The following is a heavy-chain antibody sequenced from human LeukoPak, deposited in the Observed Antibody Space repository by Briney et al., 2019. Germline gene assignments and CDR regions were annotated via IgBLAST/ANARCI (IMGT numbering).Heavy chain of an antibody. CDR3: ARHSPTYYYDSSGYSVPRPYYFDY. V-gene: IGHV4-39*01. J-gene: IGHJ4*02. D-gene: IGHD3-22*01. Sequence: SETLSLTCTVSGASISSSSYSWGWIRQPPGKGLEWIGSIYYIGSTYYNPSLKSRATISVDTSKNQSSPQLRSVTAADTAVYYCARHSPTYYYDSSGYSVPRPYYFDYWGQGTLVTVSS. CDR1: GASISSSSYS. CDR2: IYYIGST.